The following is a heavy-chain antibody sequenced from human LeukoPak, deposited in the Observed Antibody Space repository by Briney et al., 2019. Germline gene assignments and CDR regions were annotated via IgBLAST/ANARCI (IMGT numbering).Heavy chain of an antibody. Sequence: GGSLRLSCAASGFTFGSYSMNWVRQAPGKGLEWVSSISTSSSYIYYADSVKGRFTISRDNAKNSLYLQMNSLRAEDTAVYYCARGWNSDYFDYWGQGTLVTVSS. V-gene: IGHV3-21*01. CDR2: ISTSSSYI. CDR1: GFTFGSYS. D-gene: IGHD1-7*01. J-gene: IGHJ4*02. CDR3: ARGWNSDYFDY.